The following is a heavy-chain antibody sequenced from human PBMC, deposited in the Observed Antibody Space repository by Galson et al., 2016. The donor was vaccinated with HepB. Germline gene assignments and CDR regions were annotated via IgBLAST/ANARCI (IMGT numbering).Heavy chain of an antibody. CDR1: GFTFNSFT. D-gene: IGHD2-8*02. V-gene: IGHV3-30-3*01. CDR3: ARDRDSTGYFDY. Sequence: SLRLSCAASGFTFNSFTIHWVRQAPSKGLEWVALVSYDGGHKYYADSVKGRFTISRDNSKNTLYLQMNSLRGEDTAIYYCARDRDSTGYFDYWGQGTLVTVSS. J-gene: IGHJ4*02. CDR2: VSYDGGHK.